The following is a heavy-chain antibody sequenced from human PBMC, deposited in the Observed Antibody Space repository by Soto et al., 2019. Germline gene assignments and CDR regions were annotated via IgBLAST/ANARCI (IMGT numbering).Heavy chain of an antibody. J-gene: IGHJ6*02. CDR3: ASSACSSTTCPLYYYYYGMDV. V-gene: IGHV4-34*01. Sequence: SETLWRTGAVDGGSFSGYYCSGVLQPRGKGLEGIGAINHTRRTNYTPSLTSRVTISVDTSKNQSSLKLSSVTAADTAVYYCASSACSSTTCPLYYYYYGMDVWGQGTTVTVSS. D-gene: IGHD2-2*01. CDR2: INHTRRT. CDR1: GGSFSGYY.